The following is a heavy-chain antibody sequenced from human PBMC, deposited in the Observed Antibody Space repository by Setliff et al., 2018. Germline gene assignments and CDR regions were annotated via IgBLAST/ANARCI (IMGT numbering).Heavy chain of an antibody. D-gene: IGHD3-3*01. CDR1: GGTFSDYH. J-gene: IGHJ3*02. CDR2: INHRGST. Sequence: SETLSLTCAAYGGTFSDYHWTWIRQSPEKRLEWIGEINHRGSTNYNPSLKGRVTILVDTSKNQLSLRVNSMTAADTAVYYCARVAEASMRHIGIFGVVPHGFDIWGQGTMVTVSS. CDR3: ARVAEASMRHIGIFGVVPHGFDI. V-gene: IGHV4-34*01.